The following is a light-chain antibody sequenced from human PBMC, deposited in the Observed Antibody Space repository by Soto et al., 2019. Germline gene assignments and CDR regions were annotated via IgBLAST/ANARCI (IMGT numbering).Light chain of an antibody. Sequence: EIVLTQSPGTLSLSTGERATLSCRASQSVSSSYLAWYQQKPGRAPRLLIYDASTRATGIPARFSGSGSGTDFTLTISGLQSEDFAVYYCQQYSVWPLTFGGGTKVDIK. J-gene: IGKJ4*01. CDR2: DAS. V-gene: IGKV3-20*01. CDR3: QQYSVWPLT. CDR1: QSVSSSY.